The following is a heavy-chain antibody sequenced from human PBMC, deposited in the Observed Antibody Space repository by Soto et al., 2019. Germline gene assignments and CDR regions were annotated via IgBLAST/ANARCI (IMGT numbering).Heavy chain of an antibody. V-gene: IGHV4-31*03. CDR3: AAEGQLERRSWYYYYGMDV. CDR2: IYYSGST. Sequence: SETLSLTCTVSGGSISSGGYYWSWIRQHPGKGLEWIGYIYYSGSTYYNPSLKSRVTISVDTSKNQFSLKLSSVTAADTAVYYCAAEGQLERRSWYYYYGMDVWGQGTTVTVSS. J-gene: IGHJ6*02. D-gene: IGHD1-1*01. CDR1: GGSISSGGYY.